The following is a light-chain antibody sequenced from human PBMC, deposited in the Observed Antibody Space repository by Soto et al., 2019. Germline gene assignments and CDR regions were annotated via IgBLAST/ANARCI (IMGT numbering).Light chain of an antibody. CDR3: QQFNNYPLT. Sequence: EIVLTQSPGTLSLSPVERATLSGMASQSVSSSYLAWYQQKPGQAPRLLIYGASSRATGIPDRFSGSGSGTDFTLTISRLEPEDFATYYCQQFNNYPLTFGGGTKVDIK. CDR1: QSVSSSY. CDR2: GAS. J-gene: IGKJ4*01. V-gene: IGKV3-20*01.